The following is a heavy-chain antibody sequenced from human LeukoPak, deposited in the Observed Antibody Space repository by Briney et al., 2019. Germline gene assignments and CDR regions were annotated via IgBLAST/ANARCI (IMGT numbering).Heavy chain of an antibody. V-gene: IGHV3-23*01. CDR2: ISGSGSLT. D-gene: IGHD6-13*01. CDR1: GFTFSSYA. Sequence: SGGSLRLSCAASGFTFSSYAMSWVRQAPGKGLEWVSLISGSGSLTYYADSVKGRFTISRDNSKNTVYLQMNSLRAEDTAVYYCAKKRIAAAGKNDFDYWGQGTLVTVSS. J-gene: IGHJ4*02. CDR3: AKKRIAAAGKNDFDY.